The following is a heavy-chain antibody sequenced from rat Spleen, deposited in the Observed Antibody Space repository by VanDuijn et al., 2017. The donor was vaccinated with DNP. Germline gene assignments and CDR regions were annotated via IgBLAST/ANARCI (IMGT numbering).Heavy chain of an antibody. CDR3: AKQTTMAAMDY. D-gene: IGHD1-2*01. Sequence: EVQLVESGGGLVQPGRSLKLSCGALGFTFSDYNMAWVRQAPKKGLEWVATISYDGDRTYYGDSVKGRFTISRDNAKSTLYLQMDSLGSEDLATYYCAKQTTMAAMDYWGQGVMVTVSS. CDR1: GFTFSDYN. CDR2: ISYDGDRT. V-gene: IGHV5-7*01. J-gene: IGHJ2*01.